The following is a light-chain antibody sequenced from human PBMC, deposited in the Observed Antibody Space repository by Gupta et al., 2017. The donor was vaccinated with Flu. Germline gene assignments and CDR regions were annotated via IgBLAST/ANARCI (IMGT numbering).Light chain of an antibody. J-gene: IGKJ2*01. Sequence: DIQMTQSPSSLSASVGDRVTITCRPSQSINNYLNWYQQKPGKDPKVLIYAASTLDRGVPSRFSGGGSGTEFTLNISRLQPEDFAAYYCQQNYSPEKTFGQGTTLEIK. V-gene: IGKV1-39*01. CDR1: QSINNY. CDR3: QQNYSPEKT. CDR2: AAS.